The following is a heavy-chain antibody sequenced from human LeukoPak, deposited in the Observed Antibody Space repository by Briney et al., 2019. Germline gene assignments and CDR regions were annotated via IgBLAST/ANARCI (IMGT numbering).Heavy chain of an antibody. J-gene: IGHJ3*02. CDR3: AGMRGSRPYVFDI. D-gene: IGHD2-2*01. CDR2: IYYSGST. CDR1: GGSISSYY. V-gene: IGHV4-59*08. Sequence: SETLSLTCTVSGGSISSYYWTWIRQPPGKELEWLGYIYYSGSTSYNPSLKSRVTISVDTSNNQFSLTVNSVTAADTAVYYCAGMRGSRPYVFDIWGQGTMVTVSS.